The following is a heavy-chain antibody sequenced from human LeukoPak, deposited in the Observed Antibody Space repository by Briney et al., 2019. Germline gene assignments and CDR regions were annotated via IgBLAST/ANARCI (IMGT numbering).Heavy chain of an antibody. Sequence: GSLRLSCAASGFTFSSYTMNWVRQAPGKGLEWVSSISSTSSYIYYADAVKGRFTISRDNAKNSLYLQVNSRRAEDTAVYYCARDGGERSCSSTRCYKDRFDPWGQGTMVTVSS. D-gene: IGHD2-2*02. CDR3: ARDGGERSCSSTRCYKDRFDP. V-gene: IGHV3-21*01. CDR1: GFTFSSYT. J-gene: IGHJ5*02. CDR2: ISSTSSYI.